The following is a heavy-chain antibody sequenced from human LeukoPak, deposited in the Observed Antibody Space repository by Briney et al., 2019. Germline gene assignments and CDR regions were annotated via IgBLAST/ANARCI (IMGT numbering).Heavy chain of an antibody. Sequence: ASVKVSCKASGYTFTGYYMHWVRQAPGQGLEWMGWINPNSGGTNYAQKFQGRVTMTRDTSISTAYMELSRLRSDDTAVYYCATPLFEYSSSFPRFDYYYMDVWGKGTTVTVSS. D-gene: IGHD6-6*01. CDR1: GYTFTGYY. CDR2: INPNSGGT. CDR3: ATPLFEYSSSFPRFDYYYMDV. J-gene: IGHJ6*03. V-gene: IGHV1-2*02.